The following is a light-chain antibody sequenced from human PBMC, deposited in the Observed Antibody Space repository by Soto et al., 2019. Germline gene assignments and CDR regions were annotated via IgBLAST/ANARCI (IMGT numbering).Light chain of an antibody. J-gene: IGKJ5*01. CDR3: QQLNSYPIT. CDR1: QGISSY. V-gene: IGKV1-9*01. Sequence: IQLTQYPSSLSSSTGGRFTITCRASQGISSYLAWYQQKPGKAPKLLIYAASTLQSGVPSRFSGSGSGTDFTLTISSLQPEDFATYYCQQLNSYPITFGQGARLEI. CDR2: AAS.